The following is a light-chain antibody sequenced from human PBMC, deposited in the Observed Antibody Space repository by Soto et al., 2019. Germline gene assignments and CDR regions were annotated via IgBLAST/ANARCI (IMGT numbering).Light chain of an antibody. CDR3: QQYNNWPPWT. V-gene: IGKV3-15*01. CDR1: QSIGSK. CDR2: GAS. J-gene: IGKJ1*01. Sequence: EIVMTQSPATLSVSPGERATLSCWASQSIGSKIAWYQQKPGQAPRLLIYGASTRAIGIPARFSGSGSGTEFTLTISSLQSEDFAVYYCQQYNNWPPWTFGQGTKVEIK.